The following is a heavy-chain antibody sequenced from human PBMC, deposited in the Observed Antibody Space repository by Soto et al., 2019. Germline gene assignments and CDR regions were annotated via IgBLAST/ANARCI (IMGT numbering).Heavy chain of an antibody. Sequence: QVLLVQSGAEVKKPGSSVKVSCKASGGTFSSYGISWVRQTPGRGLEWMGGIIPVFGTTNYAQKFRGKVTVTADESTSTVYMELRSLSFEDTATYYCARAHGSSWYNWFDPWGQGTLVTVSS. D-gene: IGHD6-13*01. CDR3: ARAHGSSWYNWFDP. J-gene: IGHJ5*02. V-gene: IGHV1-69*01. CDR2: IIPVFGTT. CDR1: GGTFSSYG.